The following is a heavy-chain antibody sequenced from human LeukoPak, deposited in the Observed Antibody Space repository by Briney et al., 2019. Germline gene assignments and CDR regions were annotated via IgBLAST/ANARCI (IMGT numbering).Heavy chain of an antibody. CDR2: IYYSGST. V-gene: IGHV4-59*01. J-gene: IGHJ5*02. Sequence: SETLSLTCTVSGGSISSYYWSWIRQPPGKGLEWIGYIYYSGSTNYNPSLKSRVTISVDTSKNQFSLKLSSVTAADTAVYYCAREHMTTVTTAWFDPWGQGTPVTVSS. CDR1: GGSISSYY. CDR3: AREHMTTVTTAWFDP. D-gene: IGHD4-17*01.